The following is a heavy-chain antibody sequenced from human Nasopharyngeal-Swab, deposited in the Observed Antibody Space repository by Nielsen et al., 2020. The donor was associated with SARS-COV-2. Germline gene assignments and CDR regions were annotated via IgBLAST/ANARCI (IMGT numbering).Heavy chain of an antibody. CDR2: ISGSGSYI. V-gene: IGHV3-21*01. Sequence: GESLKISCAASGFTFSYYSMSWVRQAPGKGLEWVSSISGSGSYIYYADSVKGRFTISRDNAKNSLYLQMNSLRVEDTAVYYCARGVGVDDFWSGRFDYWGQGTLVTVSS. J-gene: IGHJ4*02. CDR1: GFTFSYYS. D-gene: IGHD3-3*01. CDR3: ARGVGVDDFWSGRFDY.